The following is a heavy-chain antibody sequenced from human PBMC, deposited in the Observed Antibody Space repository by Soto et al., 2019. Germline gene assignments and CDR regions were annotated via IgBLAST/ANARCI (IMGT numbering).Heavy chain of an antibody. J-gene: IGHJ6*02. Sequence: EVQLLESGGGLVQPGGSLRLSCAASGFTFSDYAMSWVRQSPEKGLEWVSAISNGGVNTYHADSVKGRFTVSRDNSRSTLYLNMNSLRVDDSATYYCATIKDRFITSHYYGMDVWGLGTTVTVSS. CDR2: ISNGGVNT. CDR1: GFTFSDYA. V-gene: IGHV3-23*01. CDR3: ATIKDRFITSHYYGMDV. D-gene: IGHD3-10*01.